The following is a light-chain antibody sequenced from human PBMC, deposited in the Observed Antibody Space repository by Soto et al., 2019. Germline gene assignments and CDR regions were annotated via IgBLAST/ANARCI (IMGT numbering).Light chain of an antibody. CDR1: SGDIGAYDY. CDR3: LSFTTTSPHV. Sequence: QSVLTQAASLSGSPGQSITISCTGTSGDIGAYDYVSWFQQHPGKAPKLMISEVNNRPSGVSNRFSGSKSGNTAYLTISGLQVEDEAEYFCLSFTTTSPHVF. CDR2: EVN. V-gene: IGLV2-14*01. J-gene: IGLJ1*01.